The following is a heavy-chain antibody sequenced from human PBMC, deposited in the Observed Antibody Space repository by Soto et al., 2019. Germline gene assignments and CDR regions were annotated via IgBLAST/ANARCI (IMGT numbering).Heavy chain of an antibody. CDR2: ISSSSSTT. D-gene: IGHD3-10*01. J-gene: IGHJ4*02. V-gene: IGHV3-48*02. CDR1: GFNFTTYR. CDR3: ERDAGSWGY. Sequence: EVQLVESGGVLVQPGGSLRLSCAASGFNFTTYRMNWVRKAPGKGLEWVSYISSSSSTTYYADPVKGRFTISRDNAKNSLYLQMNSLRDEDTAVYYCERDAGSWGYWGQGTLVTVSS.